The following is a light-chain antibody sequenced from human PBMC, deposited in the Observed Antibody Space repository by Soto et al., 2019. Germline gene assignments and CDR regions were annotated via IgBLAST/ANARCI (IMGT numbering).Light chain of an antibody. Sequence: DIQMTQSPSSLSASVGDRVTISCRASQIISTYLNWYQQKPGTAPRLLISRASSVKSGVPPRFSGSGSGSDFTLTISSLRPEDIATYVCQQSYTSPPSTFGHGTKVEVK. V-gene: IGKV1-39*01. CDR3: QQSYTSPPST. CDR1: QIISTY. CDR2: RAS. J-gene: IGKJ1*01.